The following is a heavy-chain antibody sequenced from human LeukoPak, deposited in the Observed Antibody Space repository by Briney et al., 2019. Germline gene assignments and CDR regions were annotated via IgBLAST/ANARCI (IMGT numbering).Heavy chain of an antibody. D-gene: IGHD5-18*01. J-gene: IGHJ4*02. CDR3: AKPYERGYSYGPYYFDY. CDR2: ISYDGSNK. Sequence: GGSLRLSCAASGFTFSSFGMHWVRQAPGKGLEWVAVISYDGSNKYYADSVKGRFTISRDNSKNTLYLQMNSLRAEDTAVYYCAKPYERGYSYGPYYFDYWGQGTLVTVSS. V-gene: IGHV3-30*18. CDR1: GFTFSSFG.